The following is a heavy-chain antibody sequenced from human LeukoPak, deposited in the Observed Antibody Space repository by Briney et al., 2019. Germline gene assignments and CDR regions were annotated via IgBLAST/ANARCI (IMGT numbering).Heavy chain of an antibody. J-gene: IGHJ4*02. Sequence: EGSLRLSCAASGFTFSSYAVSWVRQAPGKGLEWVSAISGSGGSTYYADSVKGRFTISRDNSKNTLYLQMNSLRAEDTAVYYCAKGLDGDYEVGYYFDYWGQGTLVTVSS. V-gene: IGHV3-23*01. D-gene: IGHD4-17*01. CDR3: AKGLDGDYEVGYYFDY. CDR1: GFTFSSYA. CDR2: ISGSGGST.